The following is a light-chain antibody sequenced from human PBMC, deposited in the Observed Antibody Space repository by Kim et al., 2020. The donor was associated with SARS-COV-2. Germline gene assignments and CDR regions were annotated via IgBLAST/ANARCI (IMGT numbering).Light chain of an antibody. J-gene: IGKJ4*02. CDR2: GAS. CDR3: QQYYPWPRT. V-gene: IGKV3-15*01. Sequence: VAPGEGVTLSCRASQRINNNLAWYHQKPGQAPRLVIYGASTRATGIPARFSGSGSGTEFTLTISSLQPEDSAVYYCQQYYPWPRTFGVGTKVDIK. CDR1: QRINNN.